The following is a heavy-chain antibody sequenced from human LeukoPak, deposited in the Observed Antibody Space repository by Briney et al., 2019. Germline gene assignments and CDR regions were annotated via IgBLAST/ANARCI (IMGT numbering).Heavy chain of an antibody. V-gene: IGHV7-4-1*02. D-gene: IGHD2-2*01. CDR1: GYTFTSYA. CDR2: INTNTGNP. Sequence: ASVKVSCKASGYTFTSYAMNWVRQAPGQGLEWMGWINTNTGNPTYAQGFTGRFFFSLDTSVSTAYLQISSLKAEDTAVYYCARDGEDSVVVVPADAFDIWGQGTMVTVSS. J-gene: IGHJ3*02. CDR3: ARDGEDSVVVVPADAFDI.